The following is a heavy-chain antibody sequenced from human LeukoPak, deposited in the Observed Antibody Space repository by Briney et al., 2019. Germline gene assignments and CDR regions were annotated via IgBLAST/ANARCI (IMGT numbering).Heavy chain of an antibody. J-gene: IGHJ3*02. CDR2: TEGDGSGA. D-gene: IGHD3-3*01. CDR3: VKDAFSYNGVYDAFDI. CDR1: RFIFSDYA. V-gene: IGHV3-23*01. Sequence: GGSLRLSCAASRFIFSDYAMSWVRQAPGKRLEWVSTTEGDGSGAHYADAVKGRFTISRDNSKDNLYLQMNSPKAEDTAVYYCVKDAFSYNGVYDAFDIWGQGTMVTVSS.